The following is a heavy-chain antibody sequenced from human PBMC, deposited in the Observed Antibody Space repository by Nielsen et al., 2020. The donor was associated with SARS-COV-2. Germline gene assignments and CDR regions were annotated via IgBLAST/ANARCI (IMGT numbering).Heavy chain of an antibody. J-gene: IGHJ3*02. D-gene: IGHD5-18*01. V-gene: IGHV3-9*01. CDR3: AKDITRWGYSYGLGSFDI. Sequence: SLKISCAASGFTFSIYWMTWVRQAPGKGLEWVSGISWNSGSIGYADSVKGRFTISRDNAKNSLYLQMNSLRAEDTALYYCAKDITRWGYSYGLGSFDIWGQGTMVTVSS. CDR1: GFTFSIYW. CDR2: ISWNSGSI.